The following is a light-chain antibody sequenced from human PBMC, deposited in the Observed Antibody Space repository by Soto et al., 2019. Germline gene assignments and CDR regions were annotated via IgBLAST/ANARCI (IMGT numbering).Light chain of an antibody. V-gene: IGKV3-11*01. CDR3: QHRSDWPSLT. CDR2: DTS. Sequence: EIVLTQSPATLSLSPGEGATLSCRASQSVSYYLAWYQQKPGQAPRLLIYDTSNRATGVPARFSGTGSGTDFTLTISSLEPEDFAIYYCQHRSDWPSLTFGGGTKVEI. CDR1: QSVSYY. J-gene: IGKJ4*01.